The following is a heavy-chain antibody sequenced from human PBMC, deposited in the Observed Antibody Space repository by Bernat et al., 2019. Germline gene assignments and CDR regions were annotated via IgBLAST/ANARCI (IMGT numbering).Heavy chain of an antibody. CDR1: GGTFSSYA. V-gene: IGHV1-69*06. J-gene: IGHJ4*02. CDR2: IIPIFGTA. CDR3: ASGNYYGSGSYYYFDY. Sequence: QVQLVQSGAEVKKPGSSVKVSCKASGGTFSSYAISWVRQAPGQGLEWMGGIIPIFGTANYAQKFQGRVTITADKSTSTAYMELSSLRSEDTAVYYCASGNYYGSGSYYYFDYWGQGTLVTVSS. D-gene: IGHD3-10*01.